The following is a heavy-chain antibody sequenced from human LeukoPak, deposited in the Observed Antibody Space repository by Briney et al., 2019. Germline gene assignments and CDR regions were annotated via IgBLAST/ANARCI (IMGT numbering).Heavy chain of an antibody. D-gene: IGHD2-2*01. CDR1: GGSISSYY. CDR2: IYYSGST. CDR3: ASTSPYYFDY. Sequence: SETLSLICTVSGGSISSYYWSWIRQPPGKGLEWIGYIYYSGSTNYNPSLKSRVTISVDTSKNQFSLKLSSVTAADTAVYYCASTSPYYFDYWGQGTLVTVSS. J-gene: IGHJ4*02. V-gene: IGHV4-59*01.